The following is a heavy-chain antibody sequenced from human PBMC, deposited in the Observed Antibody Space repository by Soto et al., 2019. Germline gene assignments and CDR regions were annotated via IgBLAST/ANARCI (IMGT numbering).Heavy chain of an antibody. CDR3: ARGRYGDY. CDR2: ISGHNGNT. D-gene: IGHD1-1*01. CDR1: GYDFTTYG. J-gene: IGHJ4*02. V-gene: IGHV1-18*01. Sequence: QVHLVQSGAEVKKSGASVKVSCKGSGYDFTTYGITWVRQAPGQGLEWMAWISGHNGNTDYAQKLQGSVTVTRDTTTRTAYMEPRSLSSDETAVYYCARGRYGDYWGKGALVTVSS.